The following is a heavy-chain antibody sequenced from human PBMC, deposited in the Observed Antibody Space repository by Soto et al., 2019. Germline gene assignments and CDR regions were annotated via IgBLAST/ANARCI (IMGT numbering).Heavy chain of an antibody. J-gene: IGHJ4*02. CDR2: IYPGDSDI. CDR3: VRQNTWIHLWPHFDD. Sequence: PGESLTISCKASGYNFTSHWIVWVRQMPGKGLEWMGIIYPGDSDIRYSPSFQGQVTISADKSITTAYLQWSGLKASDTAIYYCVRQNTWIHLWPHFDDWGQGIMVTVSS. CDR1: GYNFTSHW. D-gene: IGHD5-18*01. V-gene: IGHV5-51*01.